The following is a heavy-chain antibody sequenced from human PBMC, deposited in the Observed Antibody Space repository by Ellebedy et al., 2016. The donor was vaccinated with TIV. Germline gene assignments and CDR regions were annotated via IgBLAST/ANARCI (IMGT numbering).Heavy chain of an antibody. Sequence: GGSLRLSCAASGFNFSTYSMNWVRQAPGKGLEWVSSISSSSSYIYYADSVKGRFTISRDNAKNSLFLQMNSLRAEDTAVYYCARDIVVVPAARRPYYYSGMDVWGQGTTVTVSS. D-gene: IGHD2-2*01. CDR1: GFNFSTYS. J-gene: IGHJ6*02. CDR2: ISSSSSYI. V-gene: IGHV3-21*01. CDR3: ARDIVVVPAARRPYYYSGMDV.